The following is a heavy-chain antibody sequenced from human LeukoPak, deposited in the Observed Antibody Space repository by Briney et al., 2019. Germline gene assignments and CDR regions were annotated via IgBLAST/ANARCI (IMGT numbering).Heavy chain of an antibody. CDR3: ARPPRYSGSSWYY. V-gene: IGHV1-8*01. Sequence: ASVKVSCKTSGYTFTSYDINWVRQATGQGLEWMGWMNPNSGNTGYAQKFQGRVTMTRNTSISTAYMELSSLRSEDTAVYYCARPPRYSGSSWYYWGQGTLVTVSS. D-gene: IGHD6-13*01. CDR2: MNPNSGNT. CDR1: GYTFTSYD. J-gene: IGHJ4*02.